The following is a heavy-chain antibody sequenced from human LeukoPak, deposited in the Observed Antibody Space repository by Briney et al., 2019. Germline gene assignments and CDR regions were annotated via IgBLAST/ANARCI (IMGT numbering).Heavy chain of an antibody. V-gene: IGHV3-23*01. CDR3: AKDLRWFGELQQNPFDY. CDR1: GFTFSSYA. J-gene: IGHJ4*02. CDR2: ISGSGGST. Sequence: GGSLRLSCAASGFTFSSYAMSWVRQAPGKGLEWVSAISGSGGSTYYADSVKGRFTISRDNSKNTLYLQMNSLRAEDTAVYYCAKDLRWFGELQQNPFDYWGQGTLVTVSS. D-gene: IGHD3-10*01.